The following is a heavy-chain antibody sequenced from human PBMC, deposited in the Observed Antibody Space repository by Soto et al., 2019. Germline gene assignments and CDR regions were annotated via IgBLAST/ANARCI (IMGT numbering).Heavy chain of an antibody. CDR3: ARHYEWEIPFHWFDP. D-gene: IGHD1-26*01. CDR2: TYHSGNP. Sequence: SETLSLTCGVSGDTISTGGYSWAWIRQPPGKALEWIGHTYHSGNPYYNPSLKSRVIISVDRSKNQFSLKVSSVTAADTAVYYCARHYEWEIPFHWFDPWGQGTLVTVSS. J-gene: IGHJ5*02. V-gene: IGHV4-30-2*01. CDR1: GDTISTGGYS.